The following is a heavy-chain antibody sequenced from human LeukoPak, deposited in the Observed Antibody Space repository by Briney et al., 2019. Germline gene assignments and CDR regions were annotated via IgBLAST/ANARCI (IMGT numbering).Heavy chain of an antibody. V-gene: IGHV3-23*01. Sequence: GGSLRLSCAASGFTFSSYAMSWVRQAPGKGLEWVSAISGSGTSTYYADSVKGRFTISRDNAKNSLYLQMNSLRVEDTAVYYCARGSGSYLNWGQGTLVTVSS. CDR3: ARGSGSYLN. J-gene: IGHJ4*02. CDR2: ISGSGTST. CDR1: GFTFSSYA. D-gene: IGHD3-10*01.